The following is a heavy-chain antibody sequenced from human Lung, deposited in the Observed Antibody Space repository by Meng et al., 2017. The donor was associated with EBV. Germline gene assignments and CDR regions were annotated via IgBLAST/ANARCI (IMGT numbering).Heavy chain of an antibody. Sequence: QVQLAQSGAEVNEPGASVKVSCKASGYTFSNYAMNWVRQAPGQRLEWMGWINAGNGDTKYSQKFQGRVTITRDTSASTGYMELSSLRSEDTAVYYCARGTPGRSYSDYWGQGTLVTVSS. CDR3: ARGTPGRSYSDY. V-gene: IGHV1-3*01. CDR1: GYTFSNYA. J-gene: IGHJ4*02. D-gene: IGHD3-10*01. CDR2: INAGNGDT.